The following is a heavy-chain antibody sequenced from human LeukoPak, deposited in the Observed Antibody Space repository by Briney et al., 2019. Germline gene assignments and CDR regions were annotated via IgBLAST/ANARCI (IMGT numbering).Heavy chain of an antibody. CDR2: ISAYNGNT. Sequence: ASVKVSCKASGYTFSSYGISWVRQAPGQGLEWMRWISAYNGNTNYAQKLQGRVTMTTDTSTSTAYMELRSLRSDDTAVYYCARDDGSGSYYNRDNFDYWGQGTLVTVSS. J-gene: IGHJ4*02. D-gene: IGHD3-10*01. CDR1: GYTFSSYG. CDR3: ARDDGSGSYYNRDNFDY. V-gene: IGHV1-18*01.